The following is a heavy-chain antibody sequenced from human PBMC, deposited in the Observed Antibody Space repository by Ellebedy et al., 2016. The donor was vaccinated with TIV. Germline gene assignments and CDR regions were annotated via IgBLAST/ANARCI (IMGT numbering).Heavy chain of an antibody. V-gene: IGHV4-39*01. CDR1: GGSISSSSYF. CDR3: ARSLDTAMANYDY. CDR2: IYYSGRT. D-gene: IGHD5-18*01. Sequence: MPSETLSLTCIVSGGSISSSSYFWGWIRQPPGKGLEWIGSIYYSGRTYCNPSIKSRVTVSVDTSKNQFSLKLSSVTAADTAVYYCARSLDTAMANYDYWGQGTLVTVSS. J-gene: IGHJ4*02.